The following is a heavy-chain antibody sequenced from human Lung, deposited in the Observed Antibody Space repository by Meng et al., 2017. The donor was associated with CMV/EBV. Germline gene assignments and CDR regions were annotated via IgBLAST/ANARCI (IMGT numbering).Heavy chain of an antibody. CDR3: ARAPGYRSLYGMDV. CDR2: IYYSGST. J-gene: IGHJ6*02. CDR1: YGSVSSGSYY. V-gene: IGHV4-61*01. D-gene: IGHD1-1*01. Sequence: SETXSLXXTVSYGSVSSGSYYWSWIRQPPGKELEWIGYIYYSGSTNYNPSLKSRVTISIDTSKNQLSLKLSSVTAADTAVYYCARAPGYRSLYGMDVWGQGXTVTVSS.